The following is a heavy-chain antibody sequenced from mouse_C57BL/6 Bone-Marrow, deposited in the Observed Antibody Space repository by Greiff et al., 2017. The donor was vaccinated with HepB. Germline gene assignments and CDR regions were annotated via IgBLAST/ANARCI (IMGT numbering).Heavy chain of an antibody. J-gene: IGHJ1*03. Sequence: EVQVVESGGGLVQPKGSLKLSCAASGFTFNTYAMHWVRQAPGKGLEWVARIRSKSSNYATYYADSVKDRFTISRDDSQSMLYLQMNNLKTEDTAMYYCVRGGYYDYDGYFDVWGTGTTVTVSS. CDR2: IRSKSSNYAT. D-gene: IGHD2-4*01. V-gene: IGHV10-3*01. CDR3: VRGGYYDYDGYFDV. CDR1: GFTFNTYA.